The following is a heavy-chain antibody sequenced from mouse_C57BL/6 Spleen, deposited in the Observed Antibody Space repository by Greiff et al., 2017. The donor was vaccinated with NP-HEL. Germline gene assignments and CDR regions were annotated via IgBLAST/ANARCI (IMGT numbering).Heavy chain of an antibody. D-gene: IGHD2-4*01. Sequence: VQLKESVAELVRPGASVKLSCTASGFNIKNTYMHWVKQRPEQGLEWIGRIDPANGNTKYAPKFQGKATITADTSSNTAYLQLSSLTSEDTAIYYCARREYDDYDDYYAMDYWGQGTSVTVSS. J-gene: IGHJ4*01. V-gene: IGHV14-3*01. CDR2: IDPANGNT. CDR3: ARREYDDYDDYYAMDY. CDR1: GFNIKNTY.